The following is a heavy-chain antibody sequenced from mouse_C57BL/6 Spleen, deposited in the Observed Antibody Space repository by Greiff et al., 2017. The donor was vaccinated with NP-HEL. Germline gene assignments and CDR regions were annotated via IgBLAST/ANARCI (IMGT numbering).Heavy chain of an antibody. CDR2: ISSGGSYT. CDR3: ARQGNWSWFAY. J-gene: IGHJ3*01. CDR1: GFTFSSYG. V-gene: IGHV5-6*01. D-gene: IGHD4-1*01. Sequence: EVKVVESGGDLVKPGGSLKLSCAASGFTFSSYGMSWVRQTPDKRLEWVATISSGGSYTYYPDSVKGRFTISRDNAKNTLYLQMSSLKSEDTAMYYCARQGNWSWFAYWGQGTLVTVSA.